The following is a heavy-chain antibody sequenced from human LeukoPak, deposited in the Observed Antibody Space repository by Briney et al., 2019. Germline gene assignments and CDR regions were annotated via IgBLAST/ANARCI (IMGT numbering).Heavy chain of an antibody. CDR2: INHSGST. D-gene: IGHD2-2*02. J-gene: IGHJ4*02. CDR1: GGSFSGYY. Sequence: SETLSLTCAVYGGSFSGYYWSWIRQPPGKGLEWIGEINHSGSTNYNPSLQSRVTISVDTSKNQFSLKLSSVTAADTAVYYCARGQEYCSSTSCYTGGPNFDYWGQGTLVTVSS. V-gene: IGHV4-34*01. CDR3: ARGQEYCSSTSCYTGGPNFDY.